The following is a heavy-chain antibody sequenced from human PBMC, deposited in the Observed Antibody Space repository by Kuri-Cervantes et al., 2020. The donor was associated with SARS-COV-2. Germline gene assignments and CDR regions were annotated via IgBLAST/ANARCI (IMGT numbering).Heavy chain of an antibody. J-gene: IGHJ5*02. CDR3: ATVIVVVPAAIGWSWFDP. V-gene: IGHV4-59*08. Sequence: SETLSLTCNVYGDSITNYYLTWIRQPTGKGLEWIGYVYYNGATAYNPSLKSRVTMSLDTSKNQFSLKLSSVTAADTAVYYCATVIVVVPAAIGWSWFDPWGQGTLVTVSS. D-gene: IGHD2-2*01. CDR1: GDSITNYY. CDR2: VYYNGAT.